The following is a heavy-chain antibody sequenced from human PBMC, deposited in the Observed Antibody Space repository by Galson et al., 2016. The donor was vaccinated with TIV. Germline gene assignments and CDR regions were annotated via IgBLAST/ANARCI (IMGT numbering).Heavy chain of an antibody. V-gene: IGHV2-5*02. CDR3: ARVDAGGWYRHLQD. Sequence: PALVKPTQTLTLTCTFSGFSLATNGVGVGWIRQPPGKALEWLALIHWDDDKRYSPSLMSRLTISKDTSKNQVVLTITNLEPADPTTYYCARVDAGGWYRHLQDWGQGTLVIVST. CDR1: GFSLATNGVG. J-gene: IGHJ1*01. D-gene: IGHD6-19*01. CDR2: IHWDDDK.